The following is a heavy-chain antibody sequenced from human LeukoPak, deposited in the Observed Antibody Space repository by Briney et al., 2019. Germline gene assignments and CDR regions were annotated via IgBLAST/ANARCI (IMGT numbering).Heavy chain of an antibody. CDR3: ARELEPYNWFDP. CDR2: IFYSGST. J-gene: IGHJ5*02. V-gene: IGHV4-39*07. CDR1: GGSISSSSYY. Sequence: SETLSLTCTVSGGSISSSSYYWGWIRQPPGKGLEWIGSIFYSGSTYYNPSLKSRVTISVDTPKNQFSLKLSSVTAADTAVYYCARELEPYNWFDPWGQGTLVTVSS. D-gene: IGHD3-3*02.